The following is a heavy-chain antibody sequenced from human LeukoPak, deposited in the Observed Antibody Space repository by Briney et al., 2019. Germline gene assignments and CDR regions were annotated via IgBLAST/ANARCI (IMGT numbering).Heavy chain of an antibody. CDR3: VKQMGSVDTAMVSLSRLGY. J-gene: IGHJ4*02. Sequence: GESLKLSCTASGFTFSSYAMSWVRQAPGKGLEWVSAISGGGDDTYYADSVKGRFTISRDNSKNTLYLQMNSLRVEDTAIYYCVKQMGSVDTAMVSLSRLGYWGQGTLVTASS. V-gene: IGHV3-23*01. D-gene: IGHD5-18*01. CDR1: GFTFSSYA. CDR2: ISGGGDDT.